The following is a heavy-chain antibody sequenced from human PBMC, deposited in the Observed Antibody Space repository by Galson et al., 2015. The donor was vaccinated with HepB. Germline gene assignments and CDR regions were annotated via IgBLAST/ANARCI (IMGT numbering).Heavy chain of an antibody. J-gene: IGHJ2*01. D-gene: IGHD2-21*02. CDR3: ARVGPQINCGGDCYYWYFDL. V-gene: IGHV4-34*01. Sequence: ETLSLTCAVYGGSFSGYYWSWIRQPPGKGLEWIGEINHSGSTNYNPSLKSRVTISVDTSKNQFSLKLSSVTAADTAVYYCARVGPQINCGGDCYYWYFDLWGRGTLVTVSS. CDR2: INHSGST. CDR1: GGSFSGYY.